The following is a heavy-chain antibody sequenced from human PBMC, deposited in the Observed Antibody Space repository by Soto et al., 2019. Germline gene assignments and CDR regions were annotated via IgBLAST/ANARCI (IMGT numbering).Heavy chain of an antibody. CDR3: ARSTPKSSTLFDY. V-gene: IGHV4-34*01. Sequence: SETLSLTCAVYGGSFSGYYWSWIRQSPGKGLEWIGEINHSGNSNYNPSLKSRVTISVDTSKNQLSLKVTSVTAADTAVYYCARSTPKSSTLFDYWGQGTLVTVS. CDR1: GGSFSGYY. D-gene: IGHD6-6*01. CDR2: INHSGNS. J-gene: IGHJ4*02.